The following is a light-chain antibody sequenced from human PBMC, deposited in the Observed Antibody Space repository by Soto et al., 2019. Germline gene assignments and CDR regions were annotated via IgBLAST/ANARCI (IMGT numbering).Light chain of an antibody. J-gene: IGLJ2*01. V-gene: IGLV2-23*02. CDR3: CSYAGSSTLV. CDR1: SSDVGSYNL. CDR2: EVS. Sequence: QSVLTQPASVSGSHGQSITISCTGTSSDVGSYNLVSWYQQHPGKAPKLMIYEVSKRPSGVSNRFSGSKSGNTASLTISGLQAEDEADYYCCSYAGSSTLVFGGGTKRTVL.